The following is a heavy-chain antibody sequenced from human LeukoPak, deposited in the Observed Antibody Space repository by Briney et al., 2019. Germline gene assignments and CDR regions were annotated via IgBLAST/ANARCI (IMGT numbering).Heavy chain of an antibody. V-gene: IGHV1-58*02. Sequence: ASVTVSFKASGFTFTISAMQWVRQARGQRLEWIGWIVVCSGNTNYAQKFQERVTITRDMSTSTAYMELSSLRSEDTAVYYCAADRVYDTSGYYPLNFDCWGQGTLVTVSS. J-gene: IGHJ4*02. CDR3: AADRVYDTSGYYPLNFDC. D-gene: IGHD3-22*01. CDR2: IVVCSGNT. CDR1: GFTFTISA.